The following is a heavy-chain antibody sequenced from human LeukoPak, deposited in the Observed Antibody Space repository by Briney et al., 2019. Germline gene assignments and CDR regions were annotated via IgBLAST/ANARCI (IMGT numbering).Heavy chain of an antibody. CDR3: AKIAAADSLYFDY. CDR1: GFIFSSYG. CDR2: IRYDGSNT. J-gene: IGHJ4*02. V-gene: IGHV3-30*02. Sequence: GGSLRLSCAASGFIFSSYGMHWVRQAPGKGLEWVAFIRYDGSNTYYADSVKGRFTISRDNAKNSLYLQMNSLRAEDTAVYYCAKIAAADSLYFDYWGQGTLVTVSS. D-gene: IGHD6-13*01.